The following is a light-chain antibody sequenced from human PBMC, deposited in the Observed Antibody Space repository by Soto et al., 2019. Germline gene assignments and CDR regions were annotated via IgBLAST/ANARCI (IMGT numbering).Light chain of an antibody. J-gene: IGKJ5*01. CDR2: GAS. CDR1: QSVSSSY. CDR3: QQYGSSPPVT. Sequence: EIVLTQSPGTLSLSPGERATLSCRASQSVSSSYLAWYQQKPGQAPRHLIYGASSRATGIPDRFSGSGSGTDFTLTSSRLEPEDFGVYYWQQYGSSPPVTFGQGTRLEIK. V-gene: IGKV3-20*01.